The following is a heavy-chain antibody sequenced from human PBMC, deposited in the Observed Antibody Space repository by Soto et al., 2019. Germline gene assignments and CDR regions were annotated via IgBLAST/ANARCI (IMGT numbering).Heavy chain of an antibody. V-gene: IGHV3-30-3*01. J-gene: IGHJ3*02. CDR2: ISYDGSNK. CDR3: ARDHHSWIQLWLGAFDI. Sequence: GWSLRLSCAASGFTFSSYAMHWVRQAPGKGLEWVAVISYDGSNKYYADSVKGRFTISRDNSKNTLYLQMNSLRAEDTAVYYCARDHHSWIQLWLGAFDIWGQGTMVTVSS. CDR1: GFTFSSYA. D-gene: IGHD5-18*01.